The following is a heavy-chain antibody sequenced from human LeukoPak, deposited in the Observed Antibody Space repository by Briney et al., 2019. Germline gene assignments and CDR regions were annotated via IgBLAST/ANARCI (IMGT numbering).Heavy chain of an antibody. CDR3: ARDTDIVVVPAGWSFDP. J-gene: IGHJ5*02. V-gene: IGHV1-46*03. D-gene: IGHD2-2*01. Sequence: ASVKVSCKASGYTFTSYYMHWVRQAPRQGLEWMGIINPSGGSTSYAQKFQGRVTMTRDTSTSTVYMELSSLRSEDTAVYYCARDTDIVVVPAGWSFDPWGQGTLVTVPS. CDR1: GYTFTSYY. CDR2: INPSGGST.